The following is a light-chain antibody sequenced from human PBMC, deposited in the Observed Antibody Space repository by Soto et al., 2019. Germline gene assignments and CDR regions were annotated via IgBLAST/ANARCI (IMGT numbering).Light chain of an antibody. Sequence: QSALTQPASVSGSPGQSITISCTGTSSDVGGYNYVSWYQQHPGKAPKLMIYDVSNRPSGVSNRFSGSKSGNTASLTISGLQAADEADYYCSSYTSSSTLVVLGGGTKVTVL. CDR2: DVS. CDR1: SSDVGGYNY. V-gene: IGLV2-14*01. CDR3: SSYTSSSTLVV. J-gene: IGLJ2*01.